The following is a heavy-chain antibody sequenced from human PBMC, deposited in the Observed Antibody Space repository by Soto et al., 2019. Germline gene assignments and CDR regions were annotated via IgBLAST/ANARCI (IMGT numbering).Heavy chain of an antibody. CDR3: VRDWSTFWGMDV. J-gene: IGHJ6*02. CDR2: IKQNGSEK. CDR1: GFTFSTYW. V-gene: IGHV3-7*01. Sequence: GSLRLSCAASGFTFSTYWMNWVRQAPGKGLEWVANIKQNGSEKYYVDSVKGRFAISRDNAKDSLFLQMNNLRAEDTAVYYCVRDWSTFWGMDVWGQGTTVTVSS.